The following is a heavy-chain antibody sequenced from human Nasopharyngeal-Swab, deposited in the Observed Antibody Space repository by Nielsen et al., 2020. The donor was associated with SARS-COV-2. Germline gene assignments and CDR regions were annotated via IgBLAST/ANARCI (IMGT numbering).Heavy chain of an antibody. Sequence: GESLKISCAASGFTFSSYSMNWVRQAPGKGLEWVSSISSSSSYIYYADSVKGRFTISRDNAKNSLYLQMNSLRAEDTAVYYCARGGRSRILWFGELLLAYWGQGTLVTVSS. J-gene: IGHJ4*02. CDR2: ISSSSSYI. CDR1: GFTFSSYS. CDR3: ARGGRSRILWFGELLLAY. V-gene: IGHV3-21*01. D-gene: IGHD3-10*01.